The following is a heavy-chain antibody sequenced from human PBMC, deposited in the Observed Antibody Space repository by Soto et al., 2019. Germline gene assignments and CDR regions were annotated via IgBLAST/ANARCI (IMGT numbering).Heavy chain of an antibody. CDR2: INPSGDSR. CDR1: GFSFIDYV. J-gene: IGHJ5*02. D-gene: IGHD2-15*01. Sequence: ASVKVSCKSSGFSFIDYVMRWVRQAPGQGLEWMGIINPSGDSRNYAQKFQGRVTITRDTSTSTVYMDLSSLRYEDTAVYYCARDNSQNYGTPAASSLFHPWGQGTPVTVSS. CDR3: ARDNSQNYGTPAASSLFHP. V-gene: IGHV1-46*01.